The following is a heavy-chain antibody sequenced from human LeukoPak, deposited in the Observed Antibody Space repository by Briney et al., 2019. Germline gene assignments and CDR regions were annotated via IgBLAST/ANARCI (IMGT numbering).Heavy chain of an antibody. CDR3: ARGNYPYGMDV. J-gene: IGHJ6*02. CDR2: MNPNSGNT. CDR1: VYTFTSYD. D-gene: IGHD1-7*01. V-gene: IGHV1-8*01. Sequence: SVKVSCKASVYTFTSYDINWVRQATGQGLEWMGWMNPNSGNTGFAQTFPGRVTMTRNTYISTAYMELSSLRSEDTAVYYCARGNYPYGMDVWGQGTTVTVSS.